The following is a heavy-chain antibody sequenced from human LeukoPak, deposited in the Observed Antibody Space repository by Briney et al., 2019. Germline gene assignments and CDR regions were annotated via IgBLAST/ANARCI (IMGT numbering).Heavy chain of an antibody. D-gene: IGHD3-22*01. CDR3: AKAPYDSSGYYYYFDY. CDR2: IWYDGSNK. J-gene: IGHJ4*02. V-gene: IGHV3-33*06. CDR1: EFTFSSYG. Sequence: PGRSLRLSCAASEFTFSSYGMHWVRQAPGKGLEWVAVIWYDGSNKYYADSVKGRFTISRDNSKNTLYLQMNSLRAEDTAVYYCAKAPYDSSGYYYYFDYWGQGTLVTVSS.